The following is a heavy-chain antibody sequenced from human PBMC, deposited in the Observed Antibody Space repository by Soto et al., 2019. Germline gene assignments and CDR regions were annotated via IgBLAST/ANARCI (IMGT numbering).Heavy chain of an antibody. J-gene: IGHJ2*01. CDR1: GFTFTSSA. D-gene: IGHD2-21*02. CDR2: IVVGSGNT. Sequence: QMQLVQSGPEVKKPGTSVKVSCKASGFTFTSSAVQWVRQARGQRLEWIGWIVVGSGNTNYAQKFQERVTITRDMSTSTAYMELSSLRSEDTAVYYCAAPGYGGNYYWYFDLWGRGTLVTVS. V-gene: IGHV1-58*01. CDR3: AAPGYGGNYYWYFDL.